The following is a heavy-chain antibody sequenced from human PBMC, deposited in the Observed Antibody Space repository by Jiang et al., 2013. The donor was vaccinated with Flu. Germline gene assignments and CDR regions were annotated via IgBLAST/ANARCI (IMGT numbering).Heavy chain of an antibody. J-gene: IGHJ4*02. V-gene: IGHV4-34*01. CDR1: GGSFSGYY. D-gene: IGHD2-2*01. CDR2: INHSGST. CDR3: ARDGYCSSTSCLPDY. Sequence: LLKPSETLSLTCAVYGGSFSGYYWSWIRQPPGKGLEWIGEINHSGSTNYNPSLKSRVTISVDTSKNQFSLKLSSVTAADTAVYYCARDGYCSSTSCLPDYWGQGTLVTVSS.